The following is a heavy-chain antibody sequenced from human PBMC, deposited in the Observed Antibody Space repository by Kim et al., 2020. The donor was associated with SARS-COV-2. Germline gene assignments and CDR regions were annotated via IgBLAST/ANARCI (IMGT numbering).Heavy chain of an antibody. CDR1: GGSISSSSYY. V-gene: IGHV4-39*01. Sequence: SETLSLTCTVSGGSISSSSYYWGWIRQPPGKGLEWIGSIYYSGSTYYNPSLKSRVTISVDTSKNQFSLKLSSVTAADTAVYYCARLLEWTTRGRYYGMDVWGQGTTVTVSS. J-gene: IGHJ6*02. D-gene: IGHD3-3*01. CDR3: ARLLEWTTRGRYYGMDV. CDR2: IYYSGST.